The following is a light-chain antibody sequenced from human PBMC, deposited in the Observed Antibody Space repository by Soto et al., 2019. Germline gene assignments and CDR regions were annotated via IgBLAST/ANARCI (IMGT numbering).Light chain of an antibody. J-gene: IGLJ3*02. V-gene: IGLV1-40*01. CDR2: GNN. CDR1: SFNIGAGYD. CDR3: QSYDSSLSGSV. Sequence: QSVLTQPPSVSGAPGQRVTISCTGSSFNIGAGYDVHWYQQLPGTAPKLLIYGNNNRPSGVPDRFSGSKSDTSASLAITGLQAEDEADYYCQSYDSSLSGSVFDGGTKLTVL.